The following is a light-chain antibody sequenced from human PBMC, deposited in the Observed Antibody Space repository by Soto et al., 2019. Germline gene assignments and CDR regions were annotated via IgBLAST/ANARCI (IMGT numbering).Light chain of an antibody. CDR2: AAS. J-gene: IGKJ3*01. CDR1: QTIIRY. V-gene: IGKV1-39*01. CDR3: QQSYSTLFP. Sequence: DIQMTQSPSSLSASVGDRVTITCRASQTIIRYLNWYQQKPGRAPNLLIYAASSLQSGVPSRFSGSGSGTEFTLTISSLQPDDFATYYCQQSYSTLFPFGPGTKVEIK.